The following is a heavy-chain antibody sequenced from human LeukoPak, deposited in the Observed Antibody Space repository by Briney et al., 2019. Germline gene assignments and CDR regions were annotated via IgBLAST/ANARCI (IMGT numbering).Heavy chain of an antibody. CDR3: AKDYSAGSGSYYPRYFDL. V-gene: IGHV3-23*01. CDR2: ISGSGGST. Sequence: TGGSLRLSCAASGFTFSSYAMSWVRQAPGKGLEWVSAISGSGGSTYYADSVKGRFTISRDNSKNTLYLQMNSLRAEDTAVYYCAKDYSAGSGSYYPRYFDLWGRGTLVTVSS. CDR1: GFTFSSYA. D-gene: IGHD3-10*01. J-gene: IGHJ2*01.